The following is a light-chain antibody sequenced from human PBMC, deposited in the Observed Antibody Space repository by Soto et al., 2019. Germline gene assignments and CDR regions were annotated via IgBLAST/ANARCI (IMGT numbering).Light chain of an antibody. V-gene: IGKV1-9*01. CDR2: AAS. CDR1: QAISSY. CDR3: QQLNSYPL. J-gene: IGKJ3*01. Sequence: DIQLTQSPSSLSASVGDRVTITCRASQAISSYLAWYQQKPGKAPKLLIYAASTLQSGVPPRFSGSGSETEFTLTISSLQPEDFATYYCQQLNSYPLFGPGTKVDIK.